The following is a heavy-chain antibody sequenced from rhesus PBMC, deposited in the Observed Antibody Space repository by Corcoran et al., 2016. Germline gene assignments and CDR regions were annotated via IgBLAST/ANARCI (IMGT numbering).Heavy chain of an antibody. CDR2: IYGSSGST. CDR1: GGSISSNY. D-gene: IGHD6-13*01. Sequence: QVQLQESGPGLVKPSETLSLTCAVSGGSISSNYWSWIRQPPGKGLEWIGYIYGSSGSTSHNPSLKSRVTISTDTSKNQFSLKLSSVTAADTAVYYCARGTIAAGLPLSFDYWGQGVLVTVSS. J-gene: IGHJ4*01. CDR3: ARGTIAAGLPLSFDY. V-gene: IGHV4-160*01.